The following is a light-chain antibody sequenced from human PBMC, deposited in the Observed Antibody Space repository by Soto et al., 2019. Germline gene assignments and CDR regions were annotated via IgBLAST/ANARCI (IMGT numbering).Light chain of an antibody. Sequence: EIVLTQSPGTQSLSPGERATLSCRASQSVSSNYLAWCQQKPGQAPRLLIYAASSRATGIPDRFSGSGPGTDFTLTISRLEPEDFAVYYCQQYGNSPWTFGQGTKVEI. CDR1: QSVSSNY. CDR2: AAS. J-gene: IGKJ1*01. CDR3: QQYGNSPWT. V-gene: IGKV3-20*01.